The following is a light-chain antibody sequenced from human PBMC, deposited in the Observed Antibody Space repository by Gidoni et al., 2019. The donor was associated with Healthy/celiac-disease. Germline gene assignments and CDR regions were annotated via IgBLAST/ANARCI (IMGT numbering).Light chain of an antibody. J-gene: IGLJ2*01. V-gene: IGLV2-8*01. CDR3: SSYAGSNNFVV. CDR2: EVS. CDR1: SSDVGGYNY. Sequence: QSALTHPPSASGSPGQSVTISCTGTSSDVGGYNYVAWYQQHPGKAPKLMIYEVSKRPSGVPDRFSGSKSGNTASLTVSGLQAEDEAEYDCSSYAGSNNFVVFGGGTKLTVL.